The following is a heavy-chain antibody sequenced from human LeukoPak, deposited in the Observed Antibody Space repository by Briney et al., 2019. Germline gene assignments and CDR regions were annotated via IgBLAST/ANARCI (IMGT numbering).Heavy chain of an antibody. D-gene: IGHD3-22*01. CDR3: ARDLSYDSSGYYLPIDFDY. V-gene: IGHV3-30-3*01. CDR1: GFTFSSYA. J-gene: IGHJ4*02. Sequence: SGGSLRLSCAASGFTFSSYAMHWVRQAPGKGLEWVAVISYDGSNKYYADSVKGRFTISRDNSKNTLYLQMNSLRAEDTAVYYCARDLSYDSSGYYLPIDFDYWGQGTLVTVSS. CDR2: ISYDGSNK.